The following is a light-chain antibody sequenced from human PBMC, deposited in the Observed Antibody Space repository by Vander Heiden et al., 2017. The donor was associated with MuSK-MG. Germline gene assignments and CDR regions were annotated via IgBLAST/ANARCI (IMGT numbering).Light chain of an antibody. J-gene: IGKJ5*01. Sequence: EIVMTQSPATLSVSPGERATLSCRASQSVSSNLAWYQQKPWLAPRLLIYGASTRATSIAARFSGSGCGKEVTLTISSWQSEDFAVYYCQQHYNWPPLTFGQGTRMEIK. CDR1: QSVSSN. CDR2: GAS. CDR3: QQHYNWPPLT. V-gene: IGKV3-15*01.